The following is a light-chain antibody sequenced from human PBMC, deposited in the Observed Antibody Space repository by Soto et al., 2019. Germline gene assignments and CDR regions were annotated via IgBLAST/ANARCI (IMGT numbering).Light chain of an antibody. CDR2: GAS. V-gene: IGKV3-15*01. J-gene: IGKJ3*01. Sequence: EIVMTQSPATLSVSPGERATLSCRASQRVSSDLAWYQQKPGQAPRLLIYGASTRATGIPARFSGSGSGTEFTLTISSLQSEYFAVYYCQQYNNWPFTFGPGTKVDIK. CDR3: QQYNNWPFT. CDR1: QRVSSD.